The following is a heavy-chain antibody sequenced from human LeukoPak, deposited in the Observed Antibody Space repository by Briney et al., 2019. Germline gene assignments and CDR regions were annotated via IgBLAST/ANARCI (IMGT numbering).Heavy chain of an antibody. CDR1: GFTFSSYA. CDR2: IGGGGAGT. J-gene: IGHJ3*02. D-gene: IGHD4-17*01. Sequence: GGSLRLSCAASGFTFSSYAMTWVRQAPGKGLEWVSTIGGGGAGTYYADSVKGRFTISRDNSRELLYLQMNSLRVEDTAVYYCAKDPNGDYVGAFDSWGQGTMVTVSS. V-gene: IGHV3-23*01. CDR3: AKDPNGDYVGAFDS.